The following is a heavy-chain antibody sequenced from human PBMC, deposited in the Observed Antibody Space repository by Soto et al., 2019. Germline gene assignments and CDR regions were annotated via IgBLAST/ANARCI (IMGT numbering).Heavy chain of an antibody. D-gene: IGHD1-1*01. J-gene: IGHJ5*02. Sequence: QVQLVQSGAEGKKPGSSVKVSCKASGGTFSSYTITWVRQAPGQGPEWMGGIIPIFRTTNYAQRFQGRITITADESTSTAYMELSSLTSEDTAVYYCAREGAGMAATFDPWGQGTLVTVSS. CDR3: AREGAGMAATFDP. CDR2: IIPIFRTT. CDR1: GGTFSSYT. V-gene: IGHV1-69*01.